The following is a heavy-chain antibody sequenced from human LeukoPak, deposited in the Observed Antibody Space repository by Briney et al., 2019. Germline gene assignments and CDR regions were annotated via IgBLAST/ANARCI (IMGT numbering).Heavy chain of an antibody. V-gene: IGHV1-69*13. D-gene: IGHD3-16*02. CDR3: AIRGADYVWGSYRSGSFDY. CDR1: GGTFSSYA. Sequence: SVNVSCKASGGTFSSYAISGVRQAPGQGLEWMGGIIPIFGTANYAQKFQGRVTITADESTSTAYMELSSLRSEDTAVYYCAIRGADYVWGSYRSGSFDYWGQGTLVTVSS. CDR2: IIPIFGTA. J-gene: IGHJ4*02.